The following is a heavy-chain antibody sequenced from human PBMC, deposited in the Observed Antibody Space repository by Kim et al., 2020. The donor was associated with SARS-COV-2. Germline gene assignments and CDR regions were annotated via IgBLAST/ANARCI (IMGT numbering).Heavy chain of an antibody. CDR2: IYYSGST. J-gene: IGHJ6*02. V-gene: IGHV4-31*03. CDR1: GGSISSGGYY. Sequence: SETLSLTCTVSGGSISSGGYYWSWIRQHPGKGLEWIGYIYYSGSTYYNPSLKSRVTISVDTSKNQFSLKLSSVTAADTAVYYCARDPGGGIKVGATMAHYYYGMDVWGQGTTVTVSS. CDR3: ARDPGGGIKVGATMAHYYYGMDV. D-gene: IGHD1-26*01.